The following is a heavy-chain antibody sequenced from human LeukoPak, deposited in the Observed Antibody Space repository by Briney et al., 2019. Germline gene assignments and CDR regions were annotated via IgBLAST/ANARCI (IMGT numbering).Heavy chain of an antibody. J-gene: IGHJ4*02. Sequence: SETLSLTGTVLGGPTVGYFGPGIRQPAGRGRKGIGGMYSTGRNTYNPPPKSRVTMSLDTSKNHFSLNLTSVTAADTAVYYCAREPTSGREPTSGRPLDYWGQGTLVTVSS. D-gene: IGHD5-12*01. CDR1: GGPTVGYF. CDR2: MYSTGRN. V-gene: IGHV4-4*07. CDR3: AREPTSGREPTSGRPLDY.